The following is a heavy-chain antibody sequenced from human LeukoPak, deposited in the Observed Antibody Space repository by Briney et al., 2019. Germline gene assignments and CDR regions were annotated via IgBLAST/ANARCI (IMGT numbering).Heavy chain of an antibody. Sequence: GASVKVSCKASGYTFTGYYMHWVRQAPGQGLEWMGWINPNSGGTNYAQKFQGRVTMTRDTSISTAYMELSRLRSDDTAVYYCARDGHFGAGSYDYYYMDVWGKGTTVTISS. V-gene: IGHV1-2*02. D-gene: IGHD3-10*01. CDR1: GYTFTGYY. J-gene: IGHJ6*03. CDR3: ARDGHFGAGSYDYYYMDV. CDR2: INPNSGGT.